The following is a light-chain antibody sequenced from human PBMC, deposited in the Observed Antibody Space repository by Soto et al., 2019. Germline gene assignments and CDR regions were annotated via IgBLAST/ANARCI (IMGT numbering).Light chain of an antibody. CDR1: QSIGKH. J-gene: IGKJ5*01. Sequence: DIQMTQSPSSLSASVGDRVTITCRASQSIGKHLNWYQQKPGKAPKFLIYYVSNLQSGVPSRFSGSGSGTDFTLTIDSLQPEDFATYYCQQGYTSSITFGLGTRLEIK. CDR2: YVS. CDR3: QQGYTSSIT. V-gene: IGKV1-39*01.